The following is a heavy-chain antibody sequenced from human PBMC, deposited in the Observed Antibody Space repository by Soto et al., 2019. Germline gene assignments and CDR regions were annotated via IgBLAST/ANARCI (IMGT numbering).Heavy chain of an antibody. Sequence: ASVKVSCKASGGTFSSYAISWVRQAPGQGLEWMGGIIPIFGTANYAQKFQGRVTITADESTSTAYMELSSLRSEDTAVYYCARYYQSYGYYYFDYWGQGTLVTVSS. CDR3: ARYYQSYGYYYFDY. CDR2: IIPIFGTA. V-gene: IGHV1-69*13. J-gene: IGHJ4*02. D-gene: IGHD5-18*01. CDR1: GGTFSSYA.